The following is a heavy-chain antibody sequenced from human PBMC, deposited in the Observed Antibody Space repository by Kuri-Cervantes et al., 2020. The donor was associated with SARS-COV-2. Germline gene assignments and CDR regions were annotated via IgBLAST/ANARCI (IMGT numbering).Heavy chain of an antibody. D-gene: IGHD7-27*01. V-gene: IGHV3-23*01. J-gene: IGHJ6*03. CDR3: AKTGANWDYYMDV. Sequence: GGSLRLSCAASGFTFSSYSMSWVRQAPGKGLEWVSAISGSGGSTYYADSVKGRFTISRDNSKNTLYLQMNSLRAEDTAVYYCAKTGANWDYYMDVWGKGTTVTVSS. CDR2: ISGSGGST. CDR1: GFTFSSYS.